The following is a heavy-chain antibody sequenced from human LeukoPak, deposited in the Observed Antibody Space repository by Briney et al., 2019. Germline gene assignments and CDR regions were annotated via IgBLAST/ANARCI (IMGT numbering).Heavy chain of an antibody. V-gene: IGHV3-23*01. Sequence: GGSLRLSCAASGFTFSSYAMSWVRQAPGKGLDWVSGISGSGGSTYYADSVKGRFTISRDNSKNTLYLQMNSLRAEDTAVYYCANRLTDSSGYSRTFFDYWGQGTLVTVSS. CDR2: ISGSGGST. D-gene: IGHD3-22*01. J-gene: IGHJ4*02. CDR3: ANRLTDSSGYSRTFFDY. CDR1: GFTFSSYA.